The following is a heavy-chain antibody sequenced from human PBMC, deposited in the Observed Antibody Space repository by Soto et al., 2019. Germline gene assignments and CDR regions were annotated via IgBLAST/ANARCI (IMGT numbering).Heavy chain of an antibody. Sequence: PGESLKSSGNGSGYSVTLDWRGGGRQMRGRGRGCVGIIYPGDSDTRYSPSFQGQVTISADKSISTAYLQWSSLKASDTAMYYCARQFVVVPAAMWANYYYYGMDVWGQGTTVTVSS. CDR3: ARQFVVVPAAMWANYYYYGMDV. D-gene: IGHD2-2*01. CDR2: IYPGDSDT. CDR1: GYSVTLDW. V-gene: IGHV5-51*01. J-gene: IGHJ6*02.